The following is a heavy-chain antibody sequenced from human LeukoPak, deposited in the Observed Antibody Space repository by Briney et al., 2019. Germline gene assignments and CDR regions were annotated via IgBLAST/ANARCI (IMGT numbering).Heavy chain of an antibody. CDR1: GYSFTSYW. V-gene: IGHV5-51*01. D-gene: IGHD3-22*01. CDR3: ASRYDSSGYYLGDAFDI. J-gene: IGHJ3*02. CDR2: IYPGDSDT. Sequence: GESLKISCKGSGYSFTSYWIGWVRQMPGKGLEWMGIIYPGDSDTRYSPSFQGQVTISADKSISTAYLQWSSLKASDTAMYYCASRYDSSGYYLGDAFDIWGQGTMVTVSS.